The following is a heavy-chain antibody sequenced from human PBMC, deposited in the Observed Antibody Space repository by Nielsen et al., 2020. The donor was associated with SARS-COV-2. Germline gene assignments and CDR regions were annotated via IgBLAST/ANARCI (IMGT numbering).Heavy chain of an antibody. CDR3: AREGESSSSGNAFDI. J-gene: IGHJ3*02. V-gene: IGHV3-33*08. D-gene: IGHD6-13*01. Sequence: GESLKISCAASGFTFSSYDMHWVRQAPGKGLEWVAVIWYDGSNKYYADSVKGRFTISRDNSKNTLYLQMNSLRAEDTAVYYCAREGESSSSGNAFDIWGQGTMVTVSS. CDR2: IWYDGSNK. CDR1: GFTFSSYD.